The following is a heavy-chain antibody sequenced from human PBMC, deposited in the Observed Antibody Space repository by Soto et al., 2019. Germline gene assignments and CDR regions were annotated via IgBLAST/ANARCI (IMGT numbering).Heavy chain of an antibody. J-gene: IGHJ4*02. CDR1: GFTFNNYA. D-gene: IGHD2-2*01. CDR3: AKVGSSSWSPHYYFYY. CDR2: ITDSSSDT. Sequence: GGSLRLSCAASGFTFNNYAMGWVRQAPGKGLEWVSAITDSSSDTYYLDSVKGRFTISRENSKHTLDLQLNSLRAEDTAIYYCAKVGSSSWSPHYYFYYWGQGTLVTVSS. V-gene: IGHV3-23*01.